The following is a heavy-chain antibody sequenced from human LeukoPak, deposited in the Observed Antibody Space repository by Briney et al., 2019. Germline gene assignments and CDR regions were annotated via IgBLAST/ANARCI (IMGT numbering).Heavy chain of an antibody. V-gene: IGHV3-33*06. CDR2: IWYDGSNK. CDR3: AKGRVVYYYDSSGIDY. Sequence: PGRSLRLSCAASGFTFSSYGMHWVRQAPGKGLEWVAVIWYDGSNKYYAGSVKGRFTISRDNSKNTLYLQMNSLRAEDTAVYYCAKGRVVYYYDSSGIDYWGQGTLVTVSS. CDR1: GFTFSSYG. D-gene: IGHD3-22*01. J-gene: IGHJ4*02.